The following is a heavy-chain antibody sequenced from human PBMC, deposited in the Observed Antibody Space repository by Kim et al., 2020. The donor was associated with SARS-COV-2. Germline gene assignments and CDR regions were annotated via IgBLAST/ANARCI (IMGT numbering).Heavy chain of an antibody. Sequence: GGSLRLSCAASGFTFDDYAMHWVRQAPGKGLEWVSGISWNSGSIGYADCVKGRFTISRDNAKNSLYLQMNSLRAEDTALYYCAKDSSRFLLSNKFDYWGQGTLVTVSS. CDR3: AKDSSRFLLSNKFDY. D-gene: IGHD3-3*01. J-gene: IGHJ4*02. CDR1: GFTFDDYA. CDR2: ISWNSGSI. V-gene: IGHV3-9*01.